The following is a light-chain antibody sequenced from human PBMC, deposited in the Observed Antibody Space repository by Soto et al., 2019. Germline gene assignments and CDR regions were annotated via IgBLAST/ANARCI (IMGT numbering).Light chain of an antibody. CDR2: DAS. CDR1: QDISNY. V-gene: IGKV1-33*01. J-gene: IGKJ1*01. Sequence: DIQMTQSPSSLSASVGDRVTITCQASQDISNYLNWYQQKPGKAPKLLIYDASNLETGVPSRFSGSGSGTDFTFTISSRQPEDIATYYFQQYDNLVSTFGQGTKVEIK. CDR3: QQYDNLVST.